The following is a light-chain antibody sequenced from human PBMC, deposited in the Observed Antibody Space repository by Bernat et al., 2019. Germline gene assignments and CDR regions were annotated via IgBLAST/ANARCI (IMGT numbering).Light chain of an antibody. J-gene: IGLJ3*02. V-gene: IGLV9-49*01. CDR2: VGTGGIVG. CDR1: SGSSNYK. Sequence: QPVLTQPPSASASLGASVTLTCTLSSGSSNYKVDWYQHRPGKGPRLVMRVGTGGIVGSKGDGIPDRFSDFVSGLNRYLTIKNSQEEDESGYDCGADHGSESNLRPTWVFGGGTKRTVL. CDR3: GADHGSESNLRPTWV.